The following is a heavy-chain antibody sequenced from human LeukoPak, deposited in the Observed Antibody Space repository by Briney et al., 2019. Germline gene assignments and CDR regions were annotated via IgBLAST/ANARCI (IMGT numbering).Heavy chain of an antibody. CDR3: ARAGSSSWYVD. CDR2: IYSGGST. V-gene: IGHV3-53*04. Sequence: GGSLRLSCAASGFTVSSNYMSWVRQAPGKGLEWVSVIYSGGSTYYADSVKGRFTISRHKSKNTLYLQMNSLRAEDTAVYYCARAGSSSWYVDWGQGTLVTVSS. CDR1: GFTVSSNY. D-gene: IGHD6-13*01. J-gene: IGHJ4*02.